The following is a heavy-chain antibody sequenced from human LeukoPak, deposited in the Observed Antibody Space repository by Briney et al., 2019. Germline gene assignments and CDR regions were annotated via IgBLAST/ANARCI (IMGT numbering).Heavy chain of an antibody. V-gene: IGHV4-30-2*01. Sequence: SETLSLTCAVSGGSISSGGYSWSWIRQPPGKGLEWIGYIYHSGRTYYNPSLKSRVTILVDRSKNQFSLKRSSVTAADTAVYYCARRSGYSYGSSRGDAFDIWGQGRMVTVSS. J-gene: IGHJ3*02. D-gene: IGHD5-18*01. CDR1: GGSISSGGYS. CDR2: IYHSGRT. CDR3: ARRSGYSYGSSRGDAFDI.